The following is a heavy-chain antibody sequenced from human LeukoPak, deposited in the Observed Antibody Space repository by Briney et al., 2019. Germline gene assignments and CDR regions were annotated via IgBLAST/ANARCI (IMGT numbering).Heavy chain of an antibody. CDR3: AKTSPIVGSPLDY. Sequence: ASVKVSCKASGYTFTSYYMHWVRQAPGQGLEWMGIINLSGGSTSYAQKFQGRVTMTRDTSTSTVYMELSSLRSEDTAVYYCAKTSPIVGSPLDYWGQGTLVTVSS. CDR1: GYTFTSYY. CDR2: INLSGGST. J-gene: IGHJ4*02. V-gene: IGHV1-46*01. D-gene: IGHD1-26*01.